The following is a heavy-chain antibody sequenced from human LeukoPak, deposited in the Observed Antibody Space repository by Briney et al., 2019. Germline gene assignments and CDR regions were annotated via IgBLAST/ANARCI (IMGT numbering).Heavy chain of an antibody. Sequence: GGSLRLSCAASGSTLSNSWMHCVRDVPGKGLVWVSRITSGGGTTNYADSVKGRFTIFRDNAKSTLYLQMNSLRPEDTALYYCARDSGTQGPYYYGLDVWGQGTTVTVSS. J-gene: IGHJ6*02. V-gene: IGHV3-74*01. CDR2: ITSGGGTT. D-gene: IGHD1-7*01. CDR1: GSTLSNSW. CDR3: ARDSGTQGPYYYGLDV.